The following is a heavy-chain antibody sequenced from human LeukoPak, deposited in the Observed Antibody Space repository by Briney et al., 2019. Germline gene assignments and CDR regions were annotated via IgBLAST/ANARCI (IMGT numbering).Heavy chain of an antibody. J-gene: IGHJ6*02. D-gene: IGHD2-2*01. CDR3: ASGSPEPPAAKAPHFYYYGMDV. Sequence: PGGSLRLSCAVSGFTVSSNYMIWVRQAPGKGLEWVSVIYRDDTTQYADSVKGRFTISRHNSKNTLYLQMNSLKTGDTAVYYCASGSPEPPAAKAPHFYYYGMDVWGQGTTVTVSS. CDR1: GFTVSSNY. CDR2: IYRDDTT. V-gene: IGHV3-53*04.